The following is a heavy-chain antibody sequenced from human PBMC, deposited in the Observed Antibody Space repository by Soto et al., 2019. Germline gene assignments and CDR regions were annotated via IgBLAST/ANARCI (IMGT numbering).Heavy chain of an antibody. CDR3: ACIFSGGYGYGFYYYGVDV. CDR2: IYYSGST. CDR1: GGSISSSSYY. Sequence: ETLSLTCTVSGGSISSSSYYWGWIRQPPGKGLEWIGSIYYSGSTYYNPSLKSRVTISVDTSKNQFSLKLSSVTAADTAVYYCACIFSGGYGYGFYYYGVDVWGQGTTVTVSS. D-gene: IGHD5-18*01. J-gene: IGHJ6*02. V-gene: IGHV4-39*01.